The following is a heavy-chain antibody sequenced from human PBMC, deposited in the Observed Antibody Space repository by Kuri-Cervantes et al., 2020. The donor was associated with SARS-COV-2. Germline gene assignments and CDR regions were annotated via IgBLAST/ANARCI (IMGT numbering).Heavy chain of an antibody. CDR2: INPNSGGT. CDR3: ARDSEYYDFWSGYTYYYMEV. D-gene: IGHD3-3*01. CDR1: GYTFTGYY. Sequence: ASVKVSCKASGYTFTGYYMHWVGQAPGQGLEWMGWINPNSGGTNYAQKFQGRVTMTRDTSISTAYMELSRLRSDDTAVYYCARDSEYYDFWSGYTYYYMEVWGKGTTVTVSS. J-gene: IGHJ6*03. V-gene: IGHV1-2*02.